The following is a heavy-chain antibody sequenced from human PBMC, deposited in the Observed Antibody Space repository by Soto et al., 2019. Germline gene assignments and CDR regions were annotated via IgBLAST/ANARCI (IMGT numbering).Heavy chain of an antibody. CDR2: ISSSSNYI. CDR1: GFSFSTHS. Sequence: EVQLVGSGGGLVKPGGSLRLSCAASGFSFSTHSMNWVRQAPGKGLEWVSSISSSSNYIYYADSVKGRFTISRDNAKNSRYLQMNSLRAEDTAVYYCARAWVRGVIIGAVDYWGPGTRVTVSS. J-gene: IGHJ4*02. D-gene: IGHD3-10*01. CDR3: ARAWVRGVIIGAVDY. V-gene: IGHV3-21*01.